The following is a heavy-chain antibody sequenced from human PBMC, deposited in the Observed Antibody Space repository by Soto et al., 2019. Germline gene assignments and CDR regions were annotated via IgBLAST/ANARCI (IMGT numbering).Heavy chain of an antibody. Sequence: GGSLRLSCAASGFTFSSYWMSWVRQAPGKGLEWVANIKQDGSEKYYVDSVKGRFTISRDNAKNSLYLQMNSLRAEDTAVYYCARDSHYYDSSGYYDYCGQGTLVTVSS. V-gene: IGHV3-7*01. J-gene: IGHJ4*02. CDR1: GFTFSSYW. CDR3: ARDSHYYDSSGYYDY. D-gene: IGHD3-22*01. CDR2: IKQDGSEK.